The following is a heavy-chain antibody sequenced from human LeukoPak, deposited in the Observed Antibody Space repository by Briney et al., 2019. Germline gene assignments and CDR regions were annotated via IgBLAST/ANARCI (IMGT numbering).Heavy chain of an antibody. CDR2: IYYSGST. CDR3: ARALGYCSSTSCFQGEDYFDY. V-gene: IGHV4-30-4*01. D-gene: IGHD2-2*01. J-gene: IGHJ4*02. CDR1: GGSISSGDCY. Sequence: PSQTLSLTCTVSGGSISSGDCYWSWIRQPPGKGLEWIGYIYYSGSTYYNPSLKSRVTISVDTSKNQFSLKLSSVTAADTAVYYCARALGYCSSTSCFQGEDYFDYWGQGTLVTVSS.